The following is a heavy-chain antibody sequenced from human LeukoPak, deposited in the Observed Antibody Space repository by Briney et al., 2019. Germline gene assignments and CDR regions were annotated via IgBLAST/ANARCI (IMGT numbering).Heavy chain of an antibody. CDR3: ARHSGYDYYFDY. D-gene: IGHD5-12*01. J-gene: IGHJ4*02. Sequence: GGSLRLSCAASGFTFSDYYMSWIRQAPGKGLEWVSYISSSSSYTNYADSVKGRFTISRDNSKNTLYLQMNSLRAEDTAVYYCARHSGYDYYFDYWGQGTLVTVSS. V-gene: IGHV3-11*06. CDR1: GFTFSDYY. CDR2: ISSSSSYT.